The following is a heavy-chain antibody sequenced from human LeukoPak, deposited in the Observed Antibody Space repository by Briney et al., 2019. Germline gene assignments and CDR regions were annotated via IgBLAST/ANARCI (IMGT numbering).Heavy chain of an antibody. CDR3: AREVVVAATYPYYYYMDV. V-gene: IGHV3-30*04. D-gene: IGHD2-15*01. Sequence: SGGSLRLSCAASGFTFSSYAMHWVRQAPGKGLEWVAVISYDGSNKYYADSVKGRFTISRDNSKNTLYLQMNSPRAEDTAVYYCAREVVVAATYPYYYYMDVWGKGTTVTVSS. J-gene: IGHJ6*03. CDR1: GFTFSSYA. CDR2: ISYDGSNK.